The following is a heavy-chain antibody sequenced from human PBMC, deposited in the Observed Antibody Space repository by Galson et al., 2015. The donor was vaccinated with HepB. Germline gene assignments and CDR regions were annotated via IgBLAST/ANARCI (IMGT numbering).Heavy chain of an antibody. D-gene: IGHD3-22*01. Sequence: SVKVSCKASGGTFSSYAISWVRQAPGQGLEWMGRIIPILGIANYAQKFQGRVTITADKSTSTAYMELSSLRSEDTAVYYCARDIVDSSGYYPMYYFDYWGQGTLVTVSS. J-gene: IGHJ4*02. V-gene: IGHV1-69*04. CDR2: IIPILGIA. CDR1: GGTFSSYA. CDR3: ARDIVDSSGYYPMYYFDY.